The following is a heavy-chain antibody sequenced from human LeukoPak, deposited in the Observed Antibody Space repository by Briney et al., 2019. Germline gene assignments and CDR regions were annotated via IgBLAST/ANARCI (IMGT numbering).Heavy chain of an antibody. Sequence: PGGSLRLSCAASGFTFSSYGMHWVRQAPGKGLGWVAVIWYDGSNKYYADSVKGRFTISRDNSKNTLYLQMNSLRAEDTAVYYCARDETAMSLDYWGQGTLVTVSS. J-gene: IGHJ4*02. D-gene: IGHD5-18*01. V-gene: IGHV3-33*01. CDR2: IWYDGSNK. CDR3: ARDETAMSLDY. CDR1: GFTFSSYG.